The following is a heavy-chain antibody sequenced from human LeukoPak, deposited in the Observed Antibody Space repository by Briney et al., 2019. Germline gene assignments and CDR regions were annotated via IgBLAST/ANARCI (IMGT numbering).Heavy chain of an antibody. CDR2: IQSDGSNK. J-gene: IGHJ4*02. V-gene: IGHV3-30*02. CDR1: VFTFSDYG. Sequence: GGSLRLSCAASVFTFSDYGMHWVRQAPGKGLEWVAFIQSDGSNKYYADSVKGRLNISRDNSKNMLYLQVNSLRPDDTAMFYCANTYFDYWGQGTLVTVSS. CDR3: ANTYFDY.